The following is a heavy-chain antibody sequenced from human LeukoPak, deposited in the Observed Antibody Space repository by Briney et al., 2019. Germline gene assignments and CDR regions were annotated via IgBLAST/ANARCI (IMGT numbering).Heavy chain of an antibody. J-gene: IGHJ4*02. CDR1: GFTFSSYG. Sequence: GGSLRLSCAASGFTFSSYGMHWARRAPGKGLEWVAVIWYDGTNKYYADSVKGRFTISRDNSKNTLYLQMNSLRAEDTAVYYCARLYYGDYYFDYWGQGTLVTVSS. CDR2: IWYDGTNK. D-gene: IGHD4-17*01. CDR3: ARLYYGDYYFDY. V-gene: IGHV3-33*01.